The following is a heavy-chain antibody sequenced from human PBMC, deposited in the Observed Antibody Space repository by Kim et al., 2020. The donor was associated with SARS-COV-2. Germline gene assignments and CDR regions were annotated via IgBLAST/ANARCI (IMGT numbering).Heavy chain of an antibody. CDR2: INHSGST. Sequence: SETLSLTCAVYGGSFSGYQWSWIRQPPGKGLEWIGEINHSGSTNYNPSLKSRVTISVDTSKNQFSLKLSSVTAADTAVYYCTSSGWYVRWLAYWGKGTRVTVST. D-gene: IGHD6-19*01. CDR1: GGSFSGYQ. J-gene: IGHJ4*02. V-gene: IGHV4-34*01. CDR3: TSSGWYVRWLAY.